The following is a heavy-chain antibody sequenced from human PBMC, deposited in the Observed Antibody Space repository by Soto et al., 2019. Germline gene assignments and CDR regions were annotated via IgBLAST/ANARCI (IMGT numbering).Heavy chain of an antibody. J-gene: IGHJ4*02. CDR3: VRDTRLYFDRSGQHY. Sequence: QVQLVQSGAEVKKPGASVKVSCKASGYTFTSHDISWVRQAPGQGLEWMGWISPYNGNTNYAQRLQGRVTMTADTSTSTAYMELRSLRSDDTAVYYCVRDTRLYFDRSGQHYWGQGTLVTVSS. CDR1: GYTFTSHD. CDR2: ISPYNGNT. V-gene: IGHV1-18*01. D-gene: IGHD3-22*01.